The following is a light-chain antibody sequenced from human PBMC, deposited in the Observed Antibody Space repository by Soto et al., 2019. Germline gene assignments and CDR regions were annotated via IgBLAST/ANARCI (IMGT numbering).Light chain of an antibody. CDR2: DVS. Sequence: SALTQPASVSGSPGQSITISCTGTSSDVGGYNYVSWYQQHPGKAPKVMIYDVSNRPSGVSDRFSGSKSGNTASLTISGLQAEDEADYYCSSYTGSRTLLFGGGTKLTVL. J-gene: IGLJ2*01. CDR3: SSYTGSRTLL. CDR1: SSDVGGYNY. V-gene: IGLV2-14*01.